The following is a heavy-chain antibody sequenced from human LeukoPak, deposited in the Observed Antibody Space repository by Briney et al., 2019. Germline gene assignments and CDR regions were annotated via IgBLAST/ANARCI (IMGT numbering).Heavy chain of an antibody. J-gene: IGHJ4*02. CDR2: IIPIFGTA. CDR3: ASQGEYCGGDCWRTGDY. V-gene: IGHV1-69*13. D-gene: IGHD2-21*02. Sequence: ASVKVSCKGSGYTFTTYGISWVRQAPGQGLEWMGGIIPIFGTANYAQKFQGRVTITADESTSTAYMELSSLRSEDTAVYYCASQGEYCGGDCWRTGDYWGQGTLVTVSS. CDR1: GYTFTTYG.